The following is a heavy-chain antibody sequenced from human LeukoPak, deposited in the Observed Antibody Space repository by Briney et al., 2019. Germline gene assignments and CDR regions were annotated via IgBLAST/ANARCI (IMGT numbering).Heavy chain of an antibody. CDR3: ARTYYYDSSGPGWFDP. D-gene: IGHD3-22*01. V-gene: IGHV4-4*02. J-gene: IGHJ5*02. CDR2: IYHSGST. CDR1: GGSISSSNW. Sequence: SETLSLTCAVSGGSISSSNWWSWVRQPPGKGLEWIGEIYHSGSTNYNPSLKSRVTISVDKSKNQFSLKLSSVTAADTAVYYCARTYYYDSSGPGWFDPWGQGTLVTVSS.